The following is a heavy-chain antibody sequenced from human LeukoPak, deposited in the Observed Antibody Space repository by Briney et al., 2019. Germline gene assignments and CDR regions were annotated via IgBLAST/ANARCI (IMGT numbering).Heavy chain of an antibody. J-gene: IGHJ4*02. Sequence: PGGSLRLSCAASGFTFSSYAMSWVRQAPGKGLEWVSAISGSGGSTYYADSVKGRFTISRDNSKNTLYLQMNSLRAEDTAVYYCAKGGLAAAGTDGFIWNYFDYWGQGTLVTVSS. CDR3: AKGGLAAAGTDGFIWNYFDY. CDR1: GFTFSSYA. V-gene: IGHV3-23*01. CDR2: ISGSGGST. D-gene: IGHD6-13*01.